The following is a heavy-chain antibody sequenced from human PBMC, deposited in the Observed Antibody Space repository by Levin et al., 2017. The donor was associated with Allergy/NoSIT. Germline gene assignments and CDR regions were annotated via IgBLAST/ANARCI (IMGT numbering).Heavy chain of an antibody. Sequence: GGSLRLSCAASGFTISSNYMSWVRQAPGKGLEWVSVIYSGGSTYYADSVKGRFTISRDNSKNTLYLQMNSLRAEDTAVYYCARDGGIAVRGGMDVWGQGTTVTVSS. J-gene: IGHJ6*02. CDR2: IYSGGST. D-gene: IGHD6-19*01. V-gene: IGHV3-53*01. CDR3: ARDGGIAVRGGMDV. CDR1: GFTISSNY.